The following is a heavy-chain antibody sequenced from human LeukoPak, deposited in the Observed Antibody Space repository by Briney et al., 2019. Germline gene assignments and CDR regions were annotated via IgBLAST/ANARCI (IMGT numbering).Heavy chain of an antibody. D-gene: IGHD2-15*01. Sequence: GASVKVSCKASGYTFTTYYFHWVRQAPGQGREGRGVINPSGGSTSYAQKFQDRVTMTRDTSTSTLYMELTSLRSEDTAVYSCARDVSGGNCLFAYWGQGPLVTVSS. CDR3: ARDVSGGNCLFAY. J-gene: IGHJ4*02. CDR1: GYTFTTYY. V-gene: IGHV1-46*01. CDR2: INPSGGST.